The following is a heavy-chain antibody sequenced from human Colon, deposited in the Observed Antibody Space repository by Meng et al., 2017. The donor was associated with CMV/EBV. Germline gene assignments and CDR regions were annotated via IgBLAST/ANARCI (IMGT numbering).Heavy chain of an antibody. J-gene: IGHJ3*02. CDR1: GASISTSSYY. V-gene: IGHV4-39*07. CDR3: ARTNAFDI. Sequence: SETLSLTCTVSGASISTSSYYWGWIRQPPGKGLEWIGSIYYTGDTYYSPSLESRVTISIDTSKNQFSLKLSSVTAADTALYYCARTNAFDIWGQGTMVTVSS. CDR2: IYYTGDT.